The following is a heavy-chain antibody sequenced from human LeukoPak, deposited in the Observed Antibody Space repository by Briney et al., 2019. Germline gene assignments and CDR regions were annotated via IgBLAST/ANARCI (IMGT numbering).Heavy chain of an antibody. CDR1: GFTFSDHY. V-gene: IGHV3-72*01. D-gene: IGHD2-21*02. Sequence: GGSLRLSCAASGFTFSDHYMDWVRQAPGKGLEWVGRTRNKANSYTTEYAASVKGRFTISRDDSKNSLYLQMNSLKIEDTAVYYCASIYCGGDCYPGYWGQGTLVTVSS. J-gene: IGHJ4*02. CDR2: TRNKANSYTT. CDR3: ASIYCGGDCYPGY.